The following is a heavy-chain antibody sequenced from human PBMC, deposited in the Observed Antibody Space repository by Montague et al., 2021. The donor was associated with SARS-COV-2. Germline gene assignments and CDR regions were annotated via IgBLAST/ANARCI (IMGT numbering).Heavy chain of an antibody. V-gene: IGHV3-30*03. CDR3: ARDATIFWFERGRGTFDH. CDR1: GFTFNNFG. CDR2: ISYDGSIQ. D-gene: IGHD3-10*01. J-gene: IGHJ4*02. Sequence: SFSASGFTFNNFGMHWVRQAPGQGLEWVAVISYDGSIQYYADSVKGRFTISRDWSKNTLYLQMSSLRPEDTAVYYCARDATIFWFERGRGTFDHWGQGTLVAVSS.